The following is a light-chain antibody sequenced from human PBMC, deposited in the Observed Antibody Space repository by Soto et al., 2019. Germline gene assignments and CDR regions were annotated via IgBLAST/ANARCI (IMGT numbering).Light chain of an antibody. J-gene: IGKJ2*01. V-gene: IGKV3-20*01. CDR3: QLYGSSRRYT. CDR2: GAS. Sequence: DIVLTQSPGTLSLSPGERATLSCRASQGVSGTYLAWYQQKPGQAPRVLIYGASIRAAGIPDRFSGSGSGTDFTLTINRLEPEDFAVYYCQLYGSSRRYTFGQVTKLEIK. CDR1: QGVSGTY.